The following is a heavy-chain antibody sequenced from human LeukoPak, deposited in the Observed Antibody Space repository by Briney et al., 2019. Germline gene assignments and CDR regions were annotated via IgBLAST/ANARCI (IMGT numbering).Heavy chain of an antibody. V-gene: IGHV1-8*01. CDR3: ARGRAYNNWFDP. J-gene: IGHJ5*02. CDR2: MNPNSGNT. D-gene: IGHD4-11*01. CDR1: GYTFTSYD. Sequence: ASVKVSRKASGYTFTSYDINWVRQATGQGLEWMGWMNPNSGNTGYAQKFQGRVTMTRNTSISTAYMELSSLRSEDTAVYYCARGRAYNNWFDPWGQGTLVTVSS.